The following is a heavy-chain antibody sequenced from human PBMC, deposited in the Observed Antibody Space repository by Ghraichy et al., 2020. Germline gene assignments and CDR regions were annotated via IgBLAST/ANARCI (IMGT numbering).Heavy chain of an antibody. D-gene: IGHD6-19*01. Sequence: SETLSLTCTVSGGSMSSYYWSWIRQPPGKGLQWIGYIYYSGSTDYNPSLKSRVTISVDTSKNQFSLTLSSVTAADTAVYYCARHGASSDWYPELDDAFDIWGQGTMVTMSS. CDR2: IYYSGST. V-gene: IGHV4-59*08. CDR3: ARHGASSDWYPELDDAFDI. J-gene: IGHJ3*02. CDR1: GGSMSSYY.